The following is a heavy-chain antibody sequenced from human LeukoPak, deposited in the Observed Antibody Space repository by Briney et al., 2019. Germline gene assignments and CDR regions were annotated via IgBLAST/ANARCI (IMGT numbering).Heavy chain of an antibody. CDR3: ARDMNAYCGGDCYSFDYYYGMDV. D-gene: IGHD2-21*02. J-gene: IGHJ6*02. CDR2: ISAYNGNT. V-gene: IGHV1-18*01. Sequence: ASVKVSCKASGYTFTSYGISWVRQAPGQGLEWMGWISAYNGNTNYAQKLQGRVTMTTDTSTSTAYMELRSLRSDDTAVYYRARDMNAYCGGDCYSFDYYYGMDVWGQGTTVTVSS. CDR1: GYTFTSYG.